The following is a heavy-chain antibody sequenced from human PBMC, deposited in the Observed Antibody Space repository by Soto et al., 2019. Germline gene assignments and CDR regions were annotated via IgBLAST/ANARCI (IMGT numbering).Heavy chain of an antibody. V-gene: IGHV4-39*01. CDR2: IYYSGST. D-gene: IGHD4-17*01. CDR1: GGSISSSSYY. Sequence: PSETLSLTCTVSGGSISSSSYYWGWIRQPPGKGLEWIGSIYYSGSTYYNPSLKSRVTISVDTSKNQFSLKLSSVTAADTAVCYCATTTVTYGPYYYYYGMDVWGQGTTVTVSS. CDR3: ATTTVTYGPYYYYYGMDV. J-gene: IGHJ6*02.